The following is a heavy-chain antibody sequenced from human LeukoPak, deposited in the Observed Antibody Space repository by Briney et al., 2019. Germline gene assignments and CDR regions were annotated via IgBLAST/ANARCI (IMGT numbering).Heavy chain of an antibody. V-gene: IGHV3-7*01. J-gene: IGHJ3*02. CDR3: AREPTIGEMATISDAFDI. CDR2: IKQDGSEK. CDR1: GFTFSSYW. Sequence: GGSLRLSCAASGFTFSSYWMSWVRQAPGKGLEWVANIKQDGSEKYYVDSVKGRFTISRDNAKNSLYLQMNSLRAEDTAVYYGAREPTIGEMATISDAFDIWGQGTMVTVSS. D-gene: IGHD5-24*01.